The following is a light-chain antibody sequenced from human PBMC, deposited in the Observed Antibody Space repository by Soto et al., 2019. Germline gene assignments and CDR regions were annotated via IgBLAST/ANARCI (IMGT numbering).Light chain of an antibody. V-gene: IGKV1-5*01. J-gene: IGKJ1*01. CDR1: QAVNSW. CDR2: DVS. Sequence: DNQLTQSPSSISASVGDRVTITCRASQAVNSWLAWFQQKPGMAPKLVIYDVSSLESGVPPRFSGSGSGTEFTLTISSLQPDDFGTYYCQQYNSYVTFAQGTKVDIK. CDR3: QQYNSYVT.